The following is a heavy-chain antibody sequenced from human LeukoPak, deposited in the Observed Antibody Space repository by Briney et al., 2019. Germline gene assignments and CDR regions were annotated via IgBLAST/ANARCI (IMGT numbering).Heavy chain of an antibody. D-gene: IGHD6-13*01. V-gene: IGHV3-21*01. CDR1: GFTFSSYS. CDR3: AKVGGAAAGGYYYYYMDV. CDR2: ISSSSSYI. Sequence: GGSLRLSCAASGFTFSSYSMNWVRQAPGKGLEWVSSISSSSSYIYYADSVKGRFTISRDNSKNTLYLQMNSLRAEDTAVYYCAKVGGAAAGGYYYYYMDVWGKGTTVTISS. J-gene: IGHJ6*03.